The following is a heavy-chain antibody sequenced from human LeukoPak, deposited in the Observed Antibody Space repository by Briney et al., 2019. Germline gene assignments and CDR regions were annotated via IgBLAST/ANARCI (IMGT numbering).Heavy chain of an antibody. Sequence: ASVKVSCKASGYTFTSYYMHWVRQAPGQGLEWMGIINPSGGSTSYAQKFQGRVTVTRDTSTSTVYMELSSLTSEDTAVYYCARDVEQQLSSWGQGTLVTVSS. D-gene: IGHD6-13*01. CDR2: INPSGGST. CDR3: ARDVEQQLSS. V-gene: IGHV1-46*01. J-gene: IGHJ4*02. CDR1: GYTFTSYY.